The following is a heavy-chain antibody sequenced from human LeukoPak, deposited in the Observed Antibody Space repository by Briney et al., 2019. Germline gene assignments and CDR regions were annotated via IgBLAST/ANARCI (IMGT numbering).Heavy chain of an antibody. CDR1: GFTFSSYW. J-gene: IGHJ6*02. Sequence: GGSPRLSCAASGFTFSSYWMHWVRQAPGKGLVWVSRINTDGSSTSNADSVKGRFTISRDNAKNTLYLQMNSLRAEDTAVYYCARASYSSSWYVDGMDVWGQGTTVTVSS. CDR2: INTDGSST. CDR3: ARASYSSSWYVDGMDV. D-gene: IGHD6-13*01. V-gene: IGHV3-74*01.